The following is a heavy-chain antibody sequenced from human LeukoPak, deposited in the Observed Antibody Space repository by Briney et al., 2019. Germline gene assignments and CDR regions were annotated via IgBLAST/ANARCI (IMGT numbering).Heavy chain of an antibody. CDR3: ARVILGVAQYSGLDV. CDR2: MNEVGSAK. D-gene: IGHD2/OR15-2a*01. V-gene: IGHV3-7*01. CDR1: GFTFSRYW. J-gene: IGHJ6*02. Sequence: PGGSLRLSCAASGFTFSRYWLTWVRRAPGKGREWVANMNEVGSAKFYVDSVKGRFTISRDNAQNSVFLQMNSLRAEDTAVYYCARVILGVAQYSGLDVWGQGTTVTVSS.